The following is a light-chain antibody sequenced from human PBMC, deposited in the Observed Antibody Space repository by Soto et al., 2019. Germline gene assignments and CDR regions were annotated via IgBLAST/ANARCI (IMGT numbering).Light chain of an antibody. Sequence: DIQMTQSPSTLSASVGDRVTITCRASQSIRSWLAWYQQKPGKAPKLLIYKASSLESGVPSRFSGSGSGTQFTLTLSRLQPDDFATYLCQQYNSFSPTWTFGEGTKVESK. CDR2: KAS. V-gene: IGKV1-5*03. J-gene: IGKJ1*01. CDR3: QQYNSFSPTWT. CDR1: QSIRSW.